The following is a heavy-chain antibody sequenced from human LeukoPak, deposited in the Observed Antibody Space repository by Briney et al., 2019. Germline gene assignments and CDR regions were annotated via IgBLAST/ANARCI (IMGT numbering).Heavy chain of an antibody. CDR2: IWYDGSNK. CDR3: ARDHLPMTTALDY. J-gene: IGHJ4*02. V-gene: IGHV3-33*01. Sequence: PGGFLRLSCAASGFTFSSYGMHWVRQAPGKGLEWVAVIWYDGSNKYYADSVKGRFTISRDNSKNTLYLQMNSLRAEDTAVYYCARDHLPMTTALDYWGQGTLVTVSS. D-gene: IGHD4-17*01. CDR1: GFTFSSYG.